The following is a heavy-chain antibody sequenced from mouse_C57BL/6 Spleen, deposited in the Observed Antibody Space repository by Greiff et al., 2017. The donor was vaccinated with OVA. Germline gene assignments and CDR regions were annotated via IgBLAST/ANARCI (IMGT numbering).Heavy chain of an antibody. CDR3: TRRMDYFDY. Sequence: QVQLQQSGAELVRPGASVTLSCKASGYTFTDYEMHWVKQTPVHGLEWIGAIDPETGGTAYNQKFKGKAILTADKSPSTAYMELRSLTSEDSAVYYCTRRMDYFDYWGQGTTLTVSS. D-gene: IGHD2-3*01. J-gene: IGHJ2*01. CDR1: GYTFTDYE. V-gene: IGHV1-15*01. CDR2: IDPETGGT.